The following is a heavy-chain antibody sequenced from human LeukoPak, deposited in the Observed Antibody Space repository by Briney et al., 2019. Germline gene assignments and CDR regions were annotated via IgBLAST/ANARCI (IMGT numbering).Heavy chain of an antibody. J-gene: IGHJ4*02. D-gene: IGHD3-22*01. CDR2: ISSSSSYI. Sequence: GGSLRLSRAASGFTFSSYSMNWVRQAPGKGLEWVSSISSSSSYIYYADSVKGRFTISRDNAKNSLYLQMNSLRAEDTAVYYCARGVVISTYFDYWGQGTLVTVSS. CDR3: ARGVVISTYFDY. V-gene: IGHV3-21*01. CDR1: GFTFSSYS.